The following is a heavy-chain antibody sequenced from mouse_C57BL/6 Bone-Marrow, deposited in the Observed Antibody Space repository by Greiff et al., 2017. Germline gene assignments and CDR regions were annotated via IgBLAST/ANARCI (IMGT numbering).Heavy chain of an antibody. J-gene: IGHJ4*01. Sequence: VHLVESGPGLVAPSQSLSITCTVSGFSLTSYGVHWVRQPPGKGLEWLVVIWSDGSTTYNSALKYRLSISKDNSKSQVFLKMNSLQTDDTAMYYCARPCYSNYPYAMDYGEQGTAVTVTS. CDR3: ARPCYSNYPYAMDY. CDR2: IWSDGST. CDR1: GFSLTSYG. V-gene: IGHV2-6*03. D-gene: IGHD2-5*01.